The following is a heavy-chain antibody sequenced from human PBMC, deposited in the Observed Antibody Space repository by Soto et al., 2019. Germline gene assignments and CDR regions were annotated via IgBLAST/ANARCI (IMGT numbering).Heavy chain of an antibody. V-gene: IGHV4-59*01. CDR1: GGSISSYY. CDR3: ARNGYSSSWGGTRFDP. J-gene: IGHJ5*02. D-gene: IGHD6-13*01. CDR2: IYYSGST. Sequence: QVQLQESGPGLVKPSETLSLTCTVSGGSISSYYWSWIRQPPGKGLEWIGYIYYSGSTNYNPSLKSRVTISVDTSKNQFSLKLSSVTAADTAVYYCARNGYSSSWGGTRFDPWGQGTLVTVSS.